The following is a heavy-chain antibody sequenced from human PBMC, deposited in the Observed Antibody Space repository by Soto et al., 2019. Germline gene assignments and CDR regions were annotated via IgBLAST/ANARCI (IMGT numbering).Heavy chain of an antibody. CDR1: GGSISSYY. D-gene: IGHD3-22*01. Sequence: PSETLSLTCTVSGGSISSYYWSWIRQPPGKGLEWIGYIYYSGSTNYNPSLKSRVTISVDTSKNQFSLKLSSVTAVDTAVYYCARDLPNTYYYDSSGYYHGAFDIWGQGTMVTVSS. V-gene: IGHV4-59*01. CDR3: ARDLPNTYYYDSSGYYHGAFDI. CDR2: IYYSGST. J-gene: IGHJ3*02.